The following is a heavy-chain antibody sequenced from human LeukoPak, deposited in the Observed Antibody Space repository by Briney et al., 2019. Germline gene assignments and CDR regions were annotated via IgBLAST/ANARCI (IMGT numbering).Heavy chain of an antibody. CDR1: EFTFSRSE. V-gene: IGHV3-48*03. D-gene: IGHD5-12*01. Sequence: GGSLRLSCGASEFTFSRSEMNWVRQAPGKGLEWMSYISSGGSAIYYADSVKSRCRISRENAKNLLNLQRNSLRAEDAAVYYCAGGYDYANFDYWGQGTLVTVSS. J-gene: IGHJ4*02. CDR2: ISSGGSAI. CDR3: AGGYDYANFDY.